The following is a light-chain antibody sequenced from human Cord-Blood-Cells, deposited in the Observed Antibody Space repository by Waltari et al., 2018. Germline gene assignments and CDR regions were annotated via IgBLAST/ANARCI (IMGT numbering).Light chain of an antibody. J-gene: IGKJ2*03. V-gene: IGKV4-1*01. Sequence: DIVMTQSPDSLTVSLGERATINCKSSQSVLYSSNNKNYLAWYQQKPGQPPKLLIYWASTWESGVPYRFSGSGSGTEFTLTISSLQAEDVAVYYCQQYYSTPYSFGQGTKLEIK. CDR1: QSVLYSSNNKNY. CDR3: QQYYSTPYS. CDR2: WAS.